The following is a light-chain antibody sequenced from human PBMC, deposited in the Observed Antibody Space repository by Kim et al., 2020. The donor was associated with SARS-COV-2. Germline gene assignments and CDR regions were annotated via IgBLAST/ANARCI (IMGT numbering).Light chain of an antibody. V-gene: IGKV1-5*03. CDR1: QSIVVW. CDR2: KAS. J-gene: IGKJ4*01. CDR3: QQYSNYPLT. Sequence: ASVAVRVNLTCRASQSIVVWLAWYQQKPGKAPKLVIYKASSLESGVPSRFSGSGSGTEFTLTISSLHPDDLGTYFCQQYSNYPLTFGGGTKVDIK.